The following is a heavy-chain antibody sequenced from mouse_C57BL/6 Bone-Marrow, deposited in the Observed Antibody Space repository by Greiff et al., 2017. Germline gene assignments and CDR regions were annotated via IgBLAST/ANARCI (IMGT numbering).Heavy chain of an antibody. CDR2: INPNNGGT. D-gene: IGHD1-1*01. CDR1: GYTFTDYY. CDR3: ARRAVVAFDY. J-gene: IGHJ2*01. V-gene: IGHV1-26*01. Sequence: VQLQQSGPELVKPGASVKISCKASGYTFTDYYMNWVKQSHGKSLEWIGDINPNNGGTSYNQKFKGKATWTVDKFSSTAYMELRSLTSEDSAVYYCARRAVVAFDYWGRGTTLTVSS.